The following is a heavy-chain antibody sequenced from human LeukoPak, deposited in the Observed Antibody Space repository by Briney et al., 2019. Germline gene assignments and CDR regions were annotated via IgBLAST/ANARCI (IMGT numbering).Heavy chain of an antibody. D-gene: IGHD3-22*01. Sequence: GGSLRLSCAASGFTFNYYYMNWVRQAPGKGLEWVSHISSTSTTIYYADSVRGRFTISRDNAKNSLYLQMNSLRDEDTAVYYCARDLGRYDSNQGPLDAFDIWGQGTMVTVSS. CDR1: GFTFNYYY. CDR2: ISSTSTTI. V-gene: IGHV3-48*02. J-gene: IGHJ3*02. CDR3: ARDLGRYDSNQGPLDAFDI.